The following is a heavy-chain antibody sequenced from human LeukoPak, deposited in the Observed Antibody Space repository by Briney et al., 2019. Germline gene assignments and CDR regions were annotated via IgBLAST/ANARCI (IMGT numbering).Heavy chain of an antibody. D-gene: IGHD1-26*01. CDR3: ARAFSGSYPPPFDY. CDR1: GFTVSSNY. V-gene: IGHV3-66*01. J-gene: IGHJ4*02. CDR2: IYSGGST. Sequence: GGSLRLSCAASGFTVSSNYMSWVRQAPGKGLEWVSVIYSGGSTYYADSVKGRFTISRDNAKNSLYLQMNSLRAEDTAVYYCARAFSGSYPPPFDYWGQGTLVTVSS.